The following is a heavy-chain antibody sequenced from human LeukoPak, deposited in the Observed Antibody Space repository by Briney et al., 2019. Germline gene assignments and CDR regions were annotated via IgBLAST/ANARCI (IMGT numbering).Heavy chain of an antibody. CDR3: ARVGIAVAGTYYFDY. CDR1: GYTFTSYD. D-gene: IGHD6-19*01. Sequence: ASVKVSCKASGYTFTSYDINWVRQATGQGLERMGWMNPNSGNTGCAQKFQGRATMTRNTSISTAYMELSSLRSEDTAVYYCARVGIAVAGTYYFDYWGQGTLVTVSS. CDR2: MNPNSGNT. J-gene: IGHJ4*02. V-gene: IGHV1-8*01.